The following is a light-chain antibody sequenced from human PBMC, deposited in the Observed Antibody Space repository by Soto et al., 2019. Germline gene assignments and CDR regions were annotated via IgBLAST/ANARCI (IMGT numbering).Light chain of an antibody. J-gene: IGKJ2*01. V-gene: IGKV3-20*01. CDR2: GAS. Sequence: EIVLTQSPVTLSLSPGERATVSCRASQSVSNNDLAWYQQRPGQAPRLVLYGASTRPTGIPDRFSGSGSGTEFTLTISRLEPEDFAVYYCHHYSRSPPYTFGQGTKLDIK. CDR3: HHYSRSPPYT. CDR1: QSVSNND.